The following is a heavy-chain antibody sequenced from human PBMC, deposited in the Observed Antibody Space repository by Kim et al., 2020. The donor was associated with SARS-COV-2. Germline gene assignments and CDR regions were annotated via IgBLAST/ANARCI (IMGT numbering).Heavy chain of an antibody. CDR2: IYYSGST. CDR3: ARVLGITIFGVVIIQGFDY. J-gene: IGHJ4*02. V-gene: IGHV4-30-4*01. D-gene: IGHD3-3*01. Sequence: SETLSLTCTVSGGSISSGDYYWSWIRQPPGKGLEWIGYIYYSGSTYYNPSLKSRVTISVGTSKNQFSLKLSSVTAADTAVYYCARVLGITIFGVVIIQGFDYWGQGTLVTVSS. CDR1: GGSISSGDYY.